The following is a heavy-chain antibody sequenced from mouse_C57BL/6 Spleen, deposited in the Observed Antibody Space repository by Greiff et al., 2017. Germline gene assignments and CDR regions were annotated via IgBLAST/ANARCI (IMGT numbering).Heavy chain of an antibody. CDR2: IHPNSGST. Sequence: QVQLQQPGAELVKPGASVKLSCKASGYTFTSYWMHWVKQRPGQGLEWIGRIHPNSGSTNYNEKFKSKATLTVDKANSTAYMQLNSLTSEDSAVYYCARDRSGFQFEYWGQGTTLTVSA. V-gene: IGHV1-64*01. CDR1: GYTFTSYW. CDR3: ARDRSGFQFEY. D-gene: IGHD3-2*02. J-gene: IGHJ2*01.